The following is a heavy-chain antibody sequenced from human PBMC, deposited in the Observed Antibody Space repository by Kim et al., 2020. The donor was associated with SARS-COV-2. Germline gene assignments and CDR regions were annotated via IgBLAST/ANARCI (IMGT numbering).Heavy chain of an antibody. CDR3: ARGYYDFWSGYYTWDNWFDP. J-gene: IGHJ5*02. CDR1: GGSFSGYY. Sequence: SETLSLTCAVYGGSFSGYYWSWIRQPPGKGLEWIGEINHSGSTNYNPSLKSRVTISVDTSKNQFSLKLSSVTAADTAVYYCARGYYDFWSGYYTWDNWFDPWGQGTLVTVSS. D-gene: IGHD3-3*01. CDR2: INHSGST. V-gene: IGHV4-34*01.